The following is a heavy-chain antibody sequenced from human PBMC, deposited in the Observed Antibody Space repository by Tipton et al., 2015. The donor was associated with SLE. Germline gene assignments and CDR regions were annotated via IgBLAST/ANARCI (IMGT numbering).Heavy chain of an antibody. CDR2: INHSGGT. CDR1: GDSISTGGSY. J-gene: IGHJ6*02. V-gene: IGHV4-31*03. D-gene: IGHD2-8*02. Sequence: TLSLTCTVSGDSISTGGSYWSWIRQHPGKGLEWIGEINHSGGTNYNPSLKSRVTISVDTSKNQFSLKLSSVTAADTAVYYCARDHCTGGVCSYYYYYYGMDVWGQGTTVTVSS. CDR3: ARDHCTGGVCSYYYYYYGMDV.